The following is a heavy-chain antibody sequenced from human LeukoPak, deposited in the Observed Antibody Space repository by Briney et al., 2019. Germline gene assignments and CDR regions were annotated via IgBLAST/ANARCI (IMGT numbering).Heavy chain of an antibody. J-gene: IGHJ1*01. CDR1: GFTFSSYG. CDR3: AKDQGIAVAGKETEYFQH. V-gene: IGHV3-30*18. Sequence: GGSLRLSCAASGFTFSSYGMHWVRQAPGKGLEWVAVISYDGSNKYYADSVKGRFTISRDNSKNTLYLQMSSLRAEDTAVHYCAKDQGIAVAGKETEYFQHWGQGTLVTVSS. CDR2: ISYDGSNK. D-gene: IGHD6-19*01.